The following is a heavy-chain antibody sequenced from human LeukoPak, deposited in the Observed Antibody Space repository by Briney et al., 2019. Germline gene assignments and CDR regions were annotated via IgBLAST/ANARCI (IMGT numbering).Heavy chain of an antibody. Sequence: PSETLSLTCTVSGASVSSGYYYWSWIRQHPGKGLEWIGYIYYSGSTYYNPSLKSRVTISLDTSKNQFSLKLSSVTAADTAVYYCARDQEGSGTDYWGQGTLVTVSS. J-gene: IGHJ4*02. D-gene: IGHD3-10*01. CDR2: IYYSGST. CDR3: ARDQEGSGTDY. CDR1: GASVSSGYYY. V-gene: IGHV4-31*03.